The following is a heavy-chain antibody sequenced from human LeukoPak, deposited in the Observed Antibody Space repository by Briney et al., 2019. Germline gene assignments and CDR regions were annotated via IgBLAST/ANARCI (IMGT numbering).Heavy chain of an antibody. CDR2: IIPIFGTP. Sequence: SVKVSCKASGGTFRTYSVTWVRQAPGQGLEWMGGIIPIFGTPNYAQKFQGRVKVTTDDATGTAYMELSSLMSEDTAIYYCARVDRYHFYLDDWGKGTPVTVSS. V-gene: IGHV1-69*05. J-gene: IGHJ6*03. CDR3: ARVDRYHFYLDD. CDR1: GGTFRTYS.